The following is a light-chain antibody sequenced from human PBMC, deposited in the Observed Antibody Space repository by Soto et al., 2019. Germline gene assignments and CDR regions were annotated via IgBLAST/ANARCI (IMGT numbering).Light chain of an antibody. V-gene: IGKV1-5*01. CDR2: DVF. CDR1: QSITYW. CDR3: QQYHSFSFT. J-gene: IGKJ2*01. Sequence: DIQMTQSPSSLSASVGDRVTITCRASQSITYWLAWYQQKPGRAPKLLIYDVFNLQSGVPSRFSGSGCGTEFNLTISSLQPDDSATYYCQQYHSFSFTFGQGTKLEIK.